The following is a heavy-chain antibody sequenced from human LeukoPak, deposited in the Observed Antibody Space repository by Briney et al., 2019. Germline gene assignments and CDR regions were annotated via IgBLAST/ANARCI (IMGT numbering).Heavy chain of an antibody. V-gene: IGHV1-69*05. CDR2: IIPIFGTA. Sequence: TVKVSCKASGGTFSSYAISWVRQAPGQGLEWMGGIIPIFGTANYAQKFQGRVTITTDESTSTAYMELSSLRSEDTAVYYCARANQIVVVPAASYMDVWGKGTTVTVSS. J-gene: IGHJ6*03. D-gene: IGHD2-2*01. CDR1: GGTFSSYA. CDR3: ARANQIVVVPAASYMDV.